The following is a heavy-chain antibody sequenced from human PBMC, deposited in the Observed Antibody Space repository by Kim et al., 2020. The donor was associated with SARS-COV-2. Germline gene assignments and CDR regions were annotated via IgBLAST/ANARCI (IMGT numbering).Heavy chain of an antibody. J-gene: IGHJ4*02. Sequence: GGSLRLSCAASGFTFSNAWMSWVRQAPGKGLEWVGRIKSKTDGGTTDYAAPVKGRFTISRDDSKNTLYLQMNSLKTEDTAVYYCTTPPLAFSGWYDWGQGTLVTVSS. CDR2: IKSKTDGGTT. CDR1: GFTFSNAW. D-gene: IGHD6-19*01. V-gene: IGHV3-15*01. CDR3: TTPPLAFSGWYD.